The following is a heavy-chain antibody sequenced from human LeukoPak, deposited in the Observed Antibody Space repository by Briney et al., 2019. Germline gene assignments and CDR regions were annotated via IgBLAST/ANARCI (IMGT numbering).Heavy chain of an antibody. Sequence: GGSLRLSCAASGFTFNTYAMNWVRQAPGKGLEWVSAISGSGGSTYYADSVKGRFTISRDNSKNTAYVQMNSLRAEDTAVYYCAKEGSGSYGHDWGQGTLVTVSS. V-gene: IGHV3-23*01. D-gene: IGHD1-26*01. CDR2: ISGSGGST. CDR1: GFTFNTYA. CDR3: AKEGSGSYGHD. J-gene: IGHJ4*02.